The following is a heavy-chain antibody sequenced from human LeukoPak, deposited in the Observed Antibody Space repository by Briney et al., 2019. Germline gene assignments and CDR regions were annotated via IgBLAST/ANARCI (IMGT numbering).Heavy chain of an antibody. D-gene: IGHD4/OR15-4a*01. CDR3: ARSGAGMVLLSYFDY. Sequence: GGSLRLSCAASGFTFSSYAMHWVRQAPGKGLEWVAVISYDGSNKYYADSVKGRFTISRDNSKNTLYLQMNSLRAEDTAVYYCARSGAGMVLLSYFDYWGQGTLVTVSS. V-gene: IGHV3-30*04. J-gene: IGHJ4*02. CDR2: ISYDGSNK. CDR1: GFTFSSYA.